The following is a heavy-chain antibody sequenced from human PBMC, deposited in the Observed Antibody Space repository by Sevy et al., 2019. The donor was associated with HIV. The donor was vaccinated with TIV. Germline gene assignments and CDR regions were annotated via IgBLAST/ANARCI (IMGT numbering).Heavy chain of an antibody. D-gene: IGHD3-10*01. V-gene: IGHV3-7*01. CDR3: ARSRGWRDAFDI. J-gene: IGHJ3*02. CDR1: GFTFSSYW. CDR2: IKQDGSDE. Sequence: GGSLRLSCAASGFTFSSYWMTWVRQAPGKGLEWVANIKQDGSDEYYVDSVKGRFTISRDNAKNSLYLQMNSLRGEDTAVYYCARSRGWRDAFDIWGQGTMVTVS.